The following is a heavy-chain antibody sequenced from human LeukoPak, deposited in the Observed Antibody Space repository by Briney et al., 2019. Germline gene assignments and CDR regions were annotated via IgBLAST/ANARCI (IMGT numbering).Heavy chain of an antibody. CDR3: ARSTGSTMLIDY. Sequence: SETLSLTCTVSGGSISSYYWSWIRQPPGKGLEWLGYIYYSGSTDYNPSLKSRVAISVDTSKNQFSLKLSSVTAADTAVYYCARSTGSTMLIDYWGQGTLVTVSS. V-gene: IGHV4-59*01. CDR2: IYYSGST. J-gene: IGHJ4*02. CDR1: GGSISSYY. D-gene: IGHD3-16*01.